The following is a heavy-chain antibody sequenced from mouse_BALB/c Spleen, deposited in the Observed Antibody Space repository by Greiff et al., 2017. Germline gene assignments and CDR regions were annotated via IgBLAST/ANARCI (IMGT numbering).Heavy chain of an antibody. D-gene: IGHD2-2*01. Sequence: DVMLVESGGDLVKPGGSLKLSCAASGFTFSSYGMSWVRQTPDKRLEWVATISSGGSYTYYPDSVKGRFTISRDNAKNTLYLQMSSLKSEDTAMYYCASHYYGYDWYFDVWGAGTTVTVSS. V-gene: IGHV5-6*02. J-gene: IGHJ1*01. CDR1: GFTFSSYG. CDR3: ASHYYGYDWYFDV. CDR2: ISSGGSYT.